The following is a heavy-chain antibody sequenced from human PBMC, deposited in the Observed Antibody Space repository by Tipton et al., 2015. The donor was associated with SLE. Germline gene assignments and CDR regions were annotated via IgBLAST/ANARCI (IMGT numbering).Heavy chain of an antibody. V-gene: IGHV4-59*08. CDR2: IYYSGST. D-gene: IGHD3-22*01. J-gene: IGHJ4*02. CDR1: GGAISTFY. CDR3: ARHTMIVVD. Sequence: TLSLTCTVSGGAISTFYWSWIRQSAGKGLEWIGSIYYSGSTYYNPSLKSRVTISVDTSKNQFSLKLSSVTAADTAVYYCARHTMIVVDWGQGTLVTVSS.